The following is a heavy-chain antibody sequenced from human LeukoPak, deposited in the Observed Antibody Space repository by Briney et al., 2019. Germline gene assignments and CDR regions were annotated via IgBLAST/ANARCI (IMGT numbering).Heavy chain of an antibody. V-gene: IGHV4-4*07. CDR1: GGSINSFY. Sequence: PSETLSLTCTVSGGSINSFYWSWIRQPAGKGLEWIGRINTRGGTIYNPSLQSRVTMSVDTSKNQFSLRLSSVTAADTAVYYCARGGSLVGTTPHDTFDIWGQGTVVTVS. J-gene: IGHJ3*02. CDR3: ARGGSLVGTTPHDTFDI. CDR2: INTRGGT. D-gene: IGHD1-26*01.